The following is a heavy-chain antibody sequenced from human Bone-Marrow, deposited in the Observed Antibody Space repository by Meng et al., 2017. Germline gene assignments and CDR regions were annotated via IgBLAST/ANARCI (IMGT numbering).Heavy chain of an antibody. Sequence: QVQLVQSGPEVKKPGASVQVSCKASGYTFTSYGMNWVRQAPGQGLEWMGWINTNTGDPRYAQGFTGRFVFSLDTSVSTAYLEINSLKAEDTAVYYCARTNDHGDHLLPLDYWGQGTLVTVSS. V-gene: IGHV7-4-1*02. CDR3: ARTNDHGDHLLPLDY. CDR2: INTNTGDP. CDR1: GYTFTSYG. J-gene: IGHJ4*02. D-gene: IGHD4-17*01.